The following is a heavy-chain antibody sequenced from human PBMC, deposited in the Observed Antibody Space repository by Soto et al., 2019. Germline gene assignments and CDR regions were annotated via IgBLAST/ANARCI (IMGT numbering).Heavy chain of an antibody. CDR1: GGSIGSSSYY. CDR2: IYYSGST. V-gene: IGHV4-39*01. J-gene: IGHJ6*02. D-gene: IGHD3-10*01. CDR3: VYYYGSGSYYNWGDYYYGMDV. Sequence: PSETLSLTCTVSGGSIGSSSYYWGWIRQPPGKGLEWIGSIYYSGSTYYNPSLKSRVTISVDTSKNQFSLRLSSVTAADTAVYYCVYYYGSGSYYNWGDYYYGMDVWGQVTTVTVSS.